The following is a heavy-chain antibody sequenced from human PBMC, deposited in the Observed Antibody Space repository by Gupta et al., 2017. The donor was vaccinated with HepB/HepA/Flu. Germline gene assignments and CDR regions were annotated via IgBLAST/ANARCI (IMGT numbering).Heavy chain of an antibody. Sequence: GGGLVQPGGSLRLSCAASGFTFSSYEMNWVRQAPGKGLEWVSYISSSGSTIYYADSVKGRFTISRDNAKNSLYLQMNSLRAEDTAVYYCAREAPGYCSGGSSKHNGAGKLTCSQIRTYGMDVWGQGTTVTVSS. V-gene: IGHV3-48*03. CDR3: AREAPGYCSGGSSKHNGAGKLTCSQIRTYGMDV. CDR2: ISSSGSTI. J-gene: IGHJ6*02. D-gene: IGHD2-15*01. CDR1: GFTFSSYE.